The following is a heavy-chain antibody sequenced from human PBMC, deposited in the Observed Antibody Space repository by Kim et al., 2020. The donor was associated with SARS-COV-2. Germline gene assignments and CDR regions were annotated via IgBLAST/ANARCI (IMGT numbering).Heavy chain of an antibody. Sequence: ASVKVSCKASGYTFTSYGISWVRQAPGQGLEWMGWISAYNGNTNYAQKLQGRVTMTTDTSTSTAYMELRSLRSDDTAVYYCARDRNWRGYSGYDPPADYWGQGTLVTVSS. CDR3: ARDRNWRGYSGYDPPADY. CDR1: GYTFTSYG. V-gene: IGHV1-18*01. J-gene: IGHJ4*02. CDR2: ISAYNGNT. D-gene: IGHD5-12*01.